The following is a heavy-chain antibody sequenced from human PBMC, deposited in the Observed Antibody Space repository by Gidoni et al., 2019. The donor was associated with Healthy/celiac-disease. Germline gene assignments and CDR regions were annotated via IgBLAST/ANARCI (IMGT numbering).Heavy chain of an antibody. CDR1: GFPFSSYG. CDR3: ARDGGGYDNNQIYYYYGMDV. V-gene: IGHV3-33*01. Sequence: QVQLVESGGGVVQPGRSLRLSCAASGFPFSSYGMHWVRQAPGKGLEWVAVIWYDGSNKYYADSVKGRFTIPRDNSKNTLYLQMNRLRAEDTAVYYCARDGGGYDNNQIYYYYGMDVWGQGTTVTVSS. D-gene: IGHD5-12*01. J-gene: IGHJ6*02. CDR2: IWYDGSNK.